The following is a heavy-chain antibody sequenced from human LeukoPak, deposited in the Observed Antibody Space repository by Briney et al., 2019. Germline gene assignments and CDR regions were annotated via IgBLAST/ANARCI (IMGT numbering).Heavy chain of an antibody. D-gene: IGHD3-10*01. CDR3: ARLVRGVVNWFDP. Sequence: SETLSLTCTVSGGSISSSSYYWGWIRQPPGTGLEWIGSIYYSGSTYYNPSLKSRVTISVDTSKNQFSLKLSSVTAADTAVYYCARLVRGVVNWFDPWGRGTLVTVSS. CDR1: GGSISSSSYY. J-gene: IGHJ5*02. V-gene: IGHV4-39*01. CDR2: IYYSGST.